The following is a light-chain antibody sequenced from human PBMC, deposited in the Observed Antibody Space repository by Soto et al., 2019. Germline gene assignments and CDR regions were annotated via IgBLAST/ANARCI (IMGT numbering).Light chain of an antibody. V-gene: IGLV1-40*01. Sequence: QSVLTQPPSVSGAPGQRVSISCTGSSSNIGAGYDVHWYQQIPGTAPKLLIYGNINRPSGVPDRFSGSRSDTSASLAITGLQAEDEADYFCQSYDSSLISYVFGTGTKLTVL. J-gene: IGLJ1*01. CDR1: SSNIGAGYD. CDR2: GNI. CDR3: QSYDSSLISYV.